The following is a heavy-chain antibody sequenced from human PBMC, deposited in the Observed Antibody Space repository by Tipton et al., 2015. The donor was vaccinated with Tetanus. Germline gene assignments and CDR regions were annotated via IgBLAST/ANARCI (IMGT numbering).Heavy chain of an antibody. CDR1: RGPISSYY. CDR3: ARGITDGYNRRFDY. CDR2: ISNGNP. D-gene: IGHD5-24*01. V-gene: IGHV4-4*07. J-gene: IGHJ4*02. Sequence: LRLSCTVSRGPISSYYWSWIRQPAGKGLEWIGHISNGNPDYSPSLKNRVTLSVDLSKNEFSLKLRSVTAADTGVYYCARGITDGYNRRFDYWGQGTLVAVSP.